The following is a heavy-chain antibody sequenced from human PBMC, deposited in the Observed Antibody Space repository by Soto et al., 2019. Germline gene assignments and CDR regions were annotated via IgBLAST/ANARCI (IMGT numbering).Heavy chain of an antibody. Sequence: EVQLVESGGGLIQPGGSLRLSCEVSGFSVSGNYMSWVRQAPGKGLDWVSVIYSGGSRYYADSVRGRFTISRDESQNTLYLQMNNLRAEDTAVYYCARSIMVGGVLFDLWGRGSLVSVSS. J-gene: IGHJ4*02. V-gene: IGHV3-53*01. CDR1: GFSVSGNY. CDR2: IYSGGSR. CDR3: ARSIMVGGVLFDL. D-gene: IGHD3-10*01.